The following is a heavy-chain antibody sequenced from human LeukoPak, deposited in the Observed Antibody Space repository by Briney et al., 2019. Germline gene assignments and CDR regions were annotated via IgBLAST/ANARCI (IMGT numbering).Heavy chain of an antibody. J-gene: IGHJ4*02. V-gene: IGHV3-30*18. Sequence: PGGSLRLSCAASGFIFSTYGMHWVRQAPGKGLEWVAVMSYDGSSGYYADSVKGRFTISKDNSKNTLYLQMNSLRAEDTAVYYCAKQRAGISWSPDYWGQGTLVTVSS. CDR1: GFIFSTYG. CDR2: MSYDGSSG. CDR3: AKQRAGISWSPDY. D-gene: IGHD6-13*01.